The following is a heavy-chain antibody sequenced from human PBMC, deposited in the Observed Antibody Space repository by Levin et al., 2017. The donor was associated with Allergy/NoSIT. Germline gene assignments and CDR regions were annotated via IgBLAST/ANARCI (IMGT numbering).Heavy chain of an antibody. CDR2: ISTVTI. CDR1: GFTFSTYR. CDR3: ARGMAAAGPGLDL. J-gene: IGHJ5*02. Sequence: GGSLRLSCSASGFTFSTYRMNWVRRAPGKGLEWISYISTVTIYYKDSVKGRFPISRDNAKNSLYLQMDSLRAEDTAIYYCARGMAAAGPGLDLWGQGTLVSVPS. D-gene: IGHD6-13*01. V-gene: IGHV3-48*01.